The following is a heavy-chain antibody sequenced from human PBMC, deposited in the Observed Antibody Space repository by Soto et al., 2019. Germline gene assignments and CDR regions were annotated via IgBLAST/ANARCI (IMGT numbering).Heavy chain of an antibody. CDR3: ARDGPLGIAVRPPNWFDP. V-gene: IGHV1-69*13. Sequence: SLRVSWKASAGTFSSYAIGWVRQAPGQGLEWMGGIIPIFGTANYAQKFQGRVTITADESTSTAYMELSSLRSEDTAVYYCARDGPLGIAVRPPNWFDPWGQGTLVTVSS. CDR1: AGTFSSYA. J-gene: IGHJ5*02. CDR2: IIPIFGTA. D-gene: IGHD6-6*01.